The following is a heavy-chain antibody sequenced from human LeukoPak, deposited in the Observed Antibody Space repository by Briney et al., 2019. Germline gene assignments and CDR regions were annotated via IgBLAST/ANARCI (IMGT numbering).Heavy chain of an antibody. CDR2: ISAYNGNT. J-gene: IGHJ4*02. CDR1: GYTFTGYY. CDR3: ASAEYGEGSKFDY. V-gene: IGHV1-18*04. D-gene: IGHD4-17*01. Sequence: ASVKVSCKASGYTFTGYYMHWVRQAPGQGLEWMGWISAYNGNTNYEQKVQGRVTMTTDTSTSTAYMELRSLRSDDTAVYYCASAEYGEGSKFDYWGQGTLVTVSS.